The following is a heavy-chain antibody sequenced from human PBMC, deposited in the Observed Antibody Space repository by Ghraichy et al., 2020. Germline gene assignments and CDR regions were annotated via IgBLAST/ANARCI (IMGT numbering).Heavy chain of an antibody. CDR1: GFTFSTYA. D-gene: IGHD4-17*01. CDR2: ISGSGGST. CDR3: AKDRGDLNDAFDI. J-gene: IGHJ3*02. V-gene: IGHV3-23*01. Sequence: LSLTCAASGFTFSTYAMTWVRQAPGKGLEWVSGISGSGGSTYYADSVKGRFTVSRDNSRNTLDLQMNSLRAEDTAVYYCAKDRGDLNDAFDIWGQGTMVTASS.